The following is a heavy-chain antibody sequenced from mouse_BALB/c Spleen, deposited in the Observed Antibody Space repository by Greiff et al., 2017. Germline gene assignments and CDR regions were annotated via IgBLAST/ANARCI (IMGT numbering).Heavy chain of an antibody. Sequence: VQRVESGPGLVAPSQSLSITCTVSGFSLTSYGVHWVRQPPGKGLEWLGVIWAGGSTNYNSALMSRLSISKDNSKSQVFLKMNSLQTDDTAMYYCARDHYYYGSIFDYWGQGTTLTVSS. CDR2: IWAGGST. CDR3: ARDHYYYGSIFDY. J-gene: IGHJ2*01. CDR1: GFSLTSYG. D-gene: IGHD1-1*01. V-gene: IGHV2-9*02.